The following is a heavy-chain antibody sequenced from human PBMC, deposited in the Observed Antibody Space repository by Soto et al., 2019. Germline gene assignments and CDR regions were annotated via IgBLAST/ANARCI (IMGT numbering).Heavy chain of an antibody. Sequence: QVQLQESGPGLVKPSETLSLTCTVSGGSITSYYWSWIRQPAGKGLEWIGRIYTSGSTNYNPSLKSRVTMSVDPSKNLVSLRMSSVTAADTAVYYCAKWSGYGLDVWGLGTTVTVSS. CDR3: AKWSGYGLDV. CDR2: IYTSGST. J-gene: IGHJ6*02. D-gene: IGHD3-3*01. V-gene: IGHV4-4*07. CDR1: GGSITSYY.